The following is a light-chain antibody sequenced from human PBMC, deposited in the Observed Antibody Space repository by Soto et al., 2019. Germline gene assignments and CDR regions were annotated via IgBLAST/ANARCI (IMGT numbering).Light chain of an antibody. J-gene: IGLJ3*02. Sequence: QSALTQPASVTGSPGQSITISCTGTSSDIGGYNHVSWYRQYPGTAPKLIIYEVAIRPSGVSDRFSGSKSVNTASLTISGAQPEDGGDYFCPSFTVKKTWVFGGGTKATV. CDR1: SSDIGGYNH. CDR2: EVA. CDR3: PSFTVKKTWV. V-gene: IGLV2-14*01.